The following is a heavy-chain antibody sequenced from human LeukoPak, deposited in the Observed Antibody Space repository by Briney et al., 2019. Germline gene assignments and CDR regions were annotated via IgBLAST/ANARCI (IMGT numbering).Heavy chain of an antibody. D-gene: IGHD3-22*01. Sequence: SETLSLTCTVSGGSISSYYWSWIRQPPGKGLEWIGYIYYSGSTNYNPSLKSRVTISVDTSKNQFSLKLSSVTAADTAVYYCATRVNMIEPPYYYYGMDVWGQGTTVTVSS. CDR2: IYYSGST. V-gene: IGHV4-59*01. J-gene: IGHJ6*02. CDR1: GGSISSYY. CDR3: ATRVNMIEPPYYYYGMDV.